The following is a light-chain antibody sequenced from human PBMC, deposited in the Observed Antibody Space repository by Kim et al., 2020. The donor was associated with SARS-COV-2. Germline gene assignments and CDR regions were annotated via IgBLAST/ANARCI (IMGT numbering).Light chain of an antibody. CDR3: AAWDDSLNGLWV. V-gene: IGLV1-44*01. CDR2: SND. Sequence: ELTQPPSASETLGQGVIISCSGSSSNIGGNTVSWFQQLPGTPPKLLIHSNDQRPSGVPDRFSGSKSGTSASLAISGLQSEDEADYYCAAWDDSLNGLWVFGGGTQLTVL. CDR1: SSNIGGNT. J-gene: IGLJ3*02.